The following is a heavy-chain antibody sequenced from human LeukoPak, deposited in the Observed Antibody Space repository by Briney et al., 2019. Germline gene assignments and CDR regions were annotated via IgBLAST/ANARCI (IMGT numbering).Heavy chain of an antibody. Sequence: ASVKVSCKASGYTFTGYYMHWVRQAPGQGLEWMGWINPNSAGTNYAQRFQGRVTMTRDTSITTPYMELSRLRSDDTAVYYCATGRDCSGGSCYFDYWGQGTLVTVSS. CDR1: GYTFTGYY. CDR3: ATGRDCSGGSCYFDY. J-gene: IGHJ4*02. V-gene: IGHV1-2*02. CDR2: INPNSAGT. D-gene: IGHD2-15*01.